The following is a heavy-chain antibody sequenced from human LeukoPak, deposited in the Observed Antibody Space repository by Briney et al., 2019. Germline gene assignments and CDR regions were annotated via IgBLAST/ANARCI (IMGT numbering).Heavy chain of an antibody. Sequence: SVKVSCKASGYTFTSYGISWVRQAPGQGLEWMGWISAHNGNTNYAQKLQGRVTMTTDTSTSTAYMELRSLRSDDTAVYYCARVLDSSGYLDAFDIWGQGTMVTVSS. D-gene: IGHD3-22*01. CDR2: ISAHNGNT. V-gene: IGHV1-18*01. CDR1: GYTFTSYG. J-gene: IGHJ3*02. CDR3: ARVLDSSGYLDAFDI.